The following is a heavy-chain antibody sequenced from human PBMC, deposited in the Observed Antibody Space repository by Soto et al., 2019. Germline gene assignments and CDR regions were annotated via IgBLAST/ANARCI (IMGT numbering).Heavy chain of an antibody. CDR3: ARGSCSSTSCYQHYYYMDV. CDR2: IYYSGST. J-gene: IGHJ6*03. Sequence: PSETLSLTCTVSGCSISSSSYYWGWIRQPPGKGLEWIGSIYYSGSTYYNPSLKSRVTISVDTSKNQFSLKLSSVAAADTAVYYCARGSCSSTSCYQHYYYMDVWGKGTTVTVSS. CDR1: GCSISSSSYY. D-gene: IGHD2-2*01. V-gene: IGHV4-39*01.